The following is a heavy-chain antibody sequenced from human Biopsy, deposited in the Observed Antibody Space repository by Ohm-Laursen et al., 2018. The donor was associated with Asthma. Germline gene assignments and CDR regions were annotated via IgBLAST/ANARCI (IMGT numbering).Heavy chain of an antibody. CDR2: HDHEEGGT. J-gene: IGHJ4*02. CDR1: GYSLTDLS. Sequence: GASVKVSYKISGYSLTDLSMHWVRQAPGQGLEWMGGHDHEEGGTVNARRFQGRVTMTEDTSTGTAYMELSSLSSDDTAVYYCASDFPKDYVRYNFQFWGQGTLVTVSS. D-gene: IGHD4-17*01. CDR3: ASDFPKDYVRYNFQF. V-gene: IGHV1-24*01.